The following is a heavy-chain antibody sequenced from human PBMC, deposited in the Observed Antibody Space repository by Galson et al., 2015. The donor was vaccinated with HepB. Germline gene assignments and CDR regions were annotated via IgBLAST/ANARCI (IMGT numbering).Heavy chain of an antibody. V-gene: IGHV3-64D*06. CDR3: VKNLGYCSSTSCSIRAFDI. CDR1: GFTFSSYA. Sequence: SLRLSCAASGFTFSSYAMHWVRQAPGKGLEYVSAISSNGGNTFYADSVKGRFTVSRDNSKNTLYLQVSSLRAEDTAVYHCVKNLGYCSSTSCSIRAFDIWGQGTMVTVSS. CDR2: ISSNGGNT. D-gene: IGHD2-2*01. J-gene: IGHJ3*02.